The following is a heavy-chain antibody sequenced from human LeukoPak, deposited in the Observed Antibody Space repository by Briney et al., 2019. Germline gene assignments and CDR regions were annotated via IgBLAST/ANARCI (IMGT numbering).Heavy chain of an antibody. Sequence: GASVKVSCKASGYTFTSYYMHWVRQAPGQGLEWMGIINPSGGSTSYAQKFQGRVTMTRDTSTSTVYMELSSLRSEDTAVYYCARMESIVVVPAALDYWGQGTLVTVSS. CDR1: GYTFTSYY. V-gene: IGHV1-46*01. CDR2: INPSGGST. D-gene: IGHD2-2*01. CDR3: ARMESIVVVPAALDY. J-gene: IGHJ4*02.